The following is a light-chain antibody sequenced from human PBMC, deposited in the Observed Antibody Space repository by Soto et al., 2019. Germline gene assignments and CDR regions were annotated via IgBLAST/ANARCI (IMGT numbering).Light chain of an antibody. V-gene: IGKV3-15*01. Sequence: EIVLTQSPATLSLSPGERATLSCRASQSVSSYLAWYQQKPGQAPRLLILGASTRATGIPARFSGSGSGTEFTLSISSLQSEDFAVYYCKQYKEWPPFTFGQGTRLEI. CDR3: KQYKEWPPFT. CDR2: GAS. CDR1: QSVSSY. J-gene: IGKJ5*01.